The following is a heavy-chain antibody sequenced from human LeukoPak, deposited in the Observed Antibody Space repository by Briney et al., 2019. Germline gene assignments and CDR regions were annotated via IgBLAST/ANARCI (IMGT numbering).Heavy chain of an antibody. CDR2: ISYDGSNK. J-gene: IGHJ4*02. CDR3: AKSGSTIWNY. CDR1: GFTFSSYG. D-gene: IGHD2-2*01. V-gene: IGHV3-30*18. Sequence: GRSLRLSCAASGFTFSSYGMHWVRQAPGKGLEWVAVISYDGSNKYYADSVKGRFTISRDNSKNTLYLQMNSLRAEDTAVYYCAKSGSTIWNYWGQGTLVTVSS.